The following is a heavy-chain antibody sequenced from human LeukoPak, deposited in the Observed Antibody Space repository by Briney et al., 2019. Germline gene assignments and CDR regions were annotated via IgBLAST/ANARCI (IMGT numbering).Heavy chain of an antibody. CDR1: GYTFTDYY. J-gene: IGHJ4*02. CDR2: INPNDGDT. Sequence: RGPANVSCKASGYTFTDYYMHWVRQAPGQGFEWMGWINPNDGDTNYAQKFQGRVTMTRDTSISTAHMEVSRLRSDDTAVYYCARANFLYCSSSTCLFDYWGQGTLVTVSS. CDR3: ARANFLYCSSSTCLFDY. D-gene: IGHD2-2*01. V-gene: IGHV1-2*02.